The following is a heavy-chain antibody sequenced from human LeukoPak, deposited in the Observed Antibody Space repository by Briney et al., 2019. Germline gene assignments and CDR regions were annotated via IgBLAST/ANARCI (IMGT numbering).Heavy chain of an antibody. CDR3: ARDPGTVTTLFWYFDL. Sequence: PGGSLRLSCAASGFTFSNHAMHWVRQAPGKGLEYVSAISSNGGGTFYANSVKGRFTISRDNSKNTLYLQMGSLRADDMAVYYCARDPGTVTTLFWYFDLWGRGTLVTVSS. V-gene: IGHV3-64*01. D-gene: IGHD4-17*01. J-gene: IGHJ2*01. CDR1: GFTFSNHA. CDR2: ISSNGGGT.